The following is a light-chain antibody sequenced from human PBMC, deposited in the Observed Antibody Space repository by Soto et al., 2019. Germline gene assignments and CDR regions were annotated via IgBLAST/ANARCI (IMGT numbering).Light chain of an antibody. CDR1: QTVNSRY. J-gene: IGKJ5*01. CDR3: QQYGDSPLT. CDR2: DAS. V-gene: IGKV3D-20*01. Sequence: EVVLTQSPATLSLSPGERATLFCGASQTVNSRYLAWYQQKAGLAPRLLIYDASSRATGIPDRFSGSGSGTDFTLTISRLDPEDFAVYYCQQYGDSPLTFGQGTRLEIK.